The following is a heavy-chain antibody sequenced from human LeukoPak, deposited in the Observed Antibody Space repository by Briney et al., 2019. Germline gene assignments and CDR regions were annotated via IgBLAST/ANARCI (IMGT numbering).Heavy chain of an antibody. V-gene: IGHV1-2*02. CDR3: ARDGDKLLWFGELLNGYFDY. CDR1: GYTFTGYY. CDR2: INPNSGGT. J-gene: IGHJ4*02. Sequence: ASVRVSCKASGYTFTGYYMHWVRQAPGQGLEWMGWINPNSGGTNYAQKFQGRVTMTRDTSISTAYMELSRLRSDDTAVYYCARDGDKLLWFGELLNGYFDYWGQGTLVTVSS. D-gene: IGHD3-10*01.